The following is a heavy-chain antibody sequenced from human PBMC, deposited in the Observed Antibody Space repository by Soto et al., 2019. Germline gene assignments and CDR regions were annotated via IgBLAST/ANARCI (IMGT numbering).Heavy chain of an antibody. CDR1: GFTFSMYW. V-gene: IGHV3-74*03. J-gene: IGHJ4*02. D-gene: IGHD3-16*01. CDR3: AREVRRGSGSYYFDY. CDR2: INGDGTDT. Sequence: EVQLVESGGGLVQPGGSLRLSCAASGFTFSMYWMHWVRQAPGKWLLWVSRINGDGTDTTYADSVKGRFTISRDNAKNTVDLQMNGLRAEDTAVYYCAREVRRGSGSYYFDYWGQETLVTVSS.